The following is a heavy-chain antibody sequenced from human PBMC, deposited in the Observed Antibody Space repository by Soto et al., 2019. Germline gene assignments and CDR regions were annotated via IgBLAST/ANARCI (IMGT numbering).Heavy chain of an antibody. CDR2: IHSGGSRI. J-gene: IGHJ6*02. CDR3: ARDGTTETTNYHYAMTP. V-gene: IGHV3-48*03. CDR1: GFTFNTYH. Sequence: GGSLRLSCAASGFTFNTYHMNWVRQAPGKVLEWVSYIHSGGSRIYYADSVKGRFTISRDNAKNSLFLQMNSLRAEDTAVYYCARDGTTETTNYHYAMTPGAKGPRTTSP. D-gene: IGHD4-17*01.